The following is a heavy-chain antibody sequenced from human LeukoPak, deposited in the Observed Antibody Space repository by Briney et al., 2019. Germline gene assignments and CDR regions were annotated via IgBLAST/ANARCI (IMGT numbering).Heavy chain of an antibody. V-gene: IGHV3-7*03. CDR1: GFTFSGYW. J-gene: IGHJ4*02. CDR3: ARLGCVRACPHGALNW. Sequence: GGSLRLSCAASGFTFSGYWMSWVRQAPGKGLEWVATVTQDGSEKYYVDSVKGRFTISRDNAKSSLFLQMNSLRAEDTAVYYYARLGCVRACPHGALNWWGQGTLVTVSS. CDR2: VTQDGSEK. D-gene: IGHD3/OR15-3a*01.